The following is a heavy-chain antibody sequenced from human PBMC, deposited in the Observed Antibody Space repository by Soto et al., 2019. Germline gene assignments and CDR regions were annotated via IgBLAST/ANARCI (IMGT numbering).Heavy chain of an antibody. J-gene: IGHJ6*02. CDR1: GFTFSSYA. CDR3: ARRRDVWGSYRFDYYYYGMDV. D-gene: IGHD3-16*02. Sequence: GGSLRLSCAASGFTFSSYAMSWFRQAPVNGLEWVSSISGSGGSTYCADSVKGRFTISRDNAKNTLYLQMNSLRAEDTAVYYCARRRDVWGSYRFDYYYYGMDVWGQGTTVTVSS. V-gene: IGHV3-23*01. CDR2: ISGSGGST.